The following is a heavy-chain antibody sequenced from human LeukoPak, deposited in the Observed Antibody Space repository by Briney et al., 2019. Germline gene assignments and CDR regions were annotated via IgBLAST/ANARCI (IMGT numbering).Heavy chain of an antibody. D-gene: IGHD3-22*01. CDR3: ARGGKVSHYYVYYFDY. CDR1: GYTFTSYD. Sequence: ASLKVSCKASGYTFTSYDINWVRQATGQGLEWMGWMNPNSGNTGYAQKFQGRVTMTRNTSISTAYMELSSLRSEDTAVYYCARGGKVSHYYVYYFDYWGQGTLVTVSS. J-gene: IGHJ4*02. CDR2: MNPNSGNT. V-gene: IGHV1-8*01.